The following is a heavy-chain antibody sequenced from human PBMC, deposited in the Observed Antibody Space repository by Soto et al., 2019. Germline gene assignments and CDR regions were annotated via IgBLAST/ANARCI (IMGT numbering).Heavy chain of an antibody. D-gene: IGHD3-10*01. CDR2: TRTKANSYTT. J-gene: IGHJ4*02. CDR3: ARANCYGSGSLDY. Sequence: EVQLVESGGGLVQPGGSLRLSCAASGFTFSDPYMDWVRQAPGKGLEWVGRTRTKANSYTTEYAASVKGRFTISRDDSKNSLYLQMNSLKTEDTAVYYCARANCYGSGSLDYWGQGTLVTVSS. V-gene: IGHV3-72*01. CDR1: GFTFSDPY.